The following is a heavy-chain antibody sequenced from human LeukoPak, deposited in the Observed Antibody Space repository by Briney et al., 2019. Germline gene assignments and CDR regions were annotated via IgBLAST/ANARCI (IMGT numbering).Heavy chain of an antibody. CDR1: GITVSGNY. Sequence: GGSLRLSCAASGITVSGNYMAWVRQAPGKGLEWASVIYSGGNTYLADSVKGRFSISRDDSKNTVYLQMNGLRVEDTAVYYCARLVTGTTVINSGWFDPWGRGTLVTVSS. CDR3: ARLVTGTTVINSGWFDP. D-gene: IGHD4-23*01. J-gene: IGHJ5*02. V-gene: IGHV3-66*04. CDR2: IYSGGNT.